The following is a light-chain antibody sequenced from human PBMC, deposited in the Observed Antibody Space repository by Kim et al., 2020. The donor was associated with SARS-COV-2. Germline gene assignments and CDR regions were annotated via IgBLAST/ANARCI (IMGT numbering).Light chain of an antibody. CDR2: HDT. V-gene: IGLV3-1*01. CDR3: QAWDKNTVI. Sequence: SYELTQPPSVSVSPGQTASITCSGDKLGDKYTYWYQQKPGQSPVVVIYHDTKRPSGIPERFSGSNSGNTDTLTISGTPAMDEANYYCQAWDKNTVIFGGG. J-gene: IGLJ2*01. CDR1: KLGDKY.